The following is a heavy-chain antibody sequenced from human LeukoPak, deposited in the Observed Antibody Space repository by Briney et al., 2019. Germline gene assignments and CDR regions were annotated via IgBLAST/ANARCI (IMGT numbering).Heavy chain of an antibody. CDR3: ATTSYYYDSPDY. V-gene: IGHV4-39*01. D-gene: IGHD3-22*01. J-gene: IGHJ4*02. Sequence: SETLSLTCTVSGGSISSTSYYWGWIHQPPGKGLEWIGSIYYSWDTYYNPSLKSRVTISVDTSKNQFSLKLSSVTAADTAVYYCATTSYYYDSPDYWGQGTLVTVSS. CDR2: IYYSWDT. CDR1: GGSISSTSYY.